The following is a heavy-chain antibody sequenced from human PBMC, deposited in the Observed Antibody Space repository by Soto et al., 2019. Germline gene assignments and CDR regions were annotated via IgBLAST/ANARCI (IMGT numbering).Heavy chain of an antibody. CDR2: LIPVFDTP. D-gene: IGHD4-4*01. CDR1: SFYA. Sequence: QVQPVQSGSEVKKPGSSVRVSCKTGSFYAVSWVRQAPGQGLEWMGGLIPVFDTPSYAQKFQGRVTITADESKSTAYMELSRMRSEDTALYYCASTPVTGRYSYYGMDAWDQGIEVTGSS. CDR3: ASTPVTGRYSYYGMDA. V-gene: IGHV1-69*01. J-gene: IGHJ6*02.